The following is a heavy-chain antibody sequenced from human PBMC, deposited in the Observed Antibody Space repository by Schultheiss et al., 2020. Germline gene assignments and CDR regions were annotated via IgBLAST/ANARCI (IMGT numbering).Heavy chain of an antibody. D-gene: IGHD3-22*01. CDR3: AKDRLRFAYDSSGYDL. Sequence: GGSLRLSCAASGFTFSSYAMSWVRQAPGKGLEWVANIKQDGSEKYYVDSVKGRFTISRDNSKNTLYLQMNSLRAEDTAVYYCAKDRLRFAYDSSGYDLWGQGTLVTVSS. CDR1: GFTFSSYA. CDR2: IKQDGSEK. V-gene: IGHV3-7*03. J-gene: IGHJ4*02.